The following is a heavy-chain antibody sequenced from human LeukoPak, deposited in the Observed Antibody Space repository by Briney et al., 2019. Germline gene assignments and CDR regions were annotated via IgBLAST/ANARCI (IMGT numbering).Heavy chain of an antibody. D-gene: IGHD3-10*01. CDR2: IKQAGSEK. CDR1: GFTFGNYW. J-gene: IGHJ4*02. Sequence: PGGSLRLSCAASGFTFGNYWMSWVRQAPGKGLEWVANIKQAGSEKNYVDSVKDRFTISRDNAKNSLSLQMNSLRTEDTAFYYCAKGRGFGSQSIDYWGQGTLVTVSS. CDR3: AKGRGFGSQSIDY. V-gene: IGHV3-7*03.